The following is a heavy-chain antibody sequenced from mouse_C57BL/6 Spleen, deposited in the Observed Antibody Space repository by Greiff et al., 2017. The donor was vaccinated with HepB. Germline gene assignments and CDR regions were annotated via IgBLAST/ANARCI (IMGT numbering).Heavy chain of an antibody. CDR2: IDPSDSYT. Sequence: QVQLKQPGAELVMPGASVKLSCKASGYTFTSYWMHWVKQRPGQGLEWIGEIDPSDSYTNYNQKFKGKSTLTVDKSSSTAYMQLSSLTSEDSAVYYCARFPHYYGTVYAMDYWGQGTSVTVSS. D-gene: IGHD1-1*01. CDR3: ARFPHYYGTVYAMDY. J-gene: IGHJ4*01. V-gene: IGHV1-69*01. CDR1: GYTFTSYW.